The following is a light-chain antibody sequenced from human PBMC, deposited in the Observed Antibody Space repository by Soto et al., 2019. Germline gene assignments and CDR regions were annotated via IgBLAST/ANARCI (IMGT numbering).Light chain of an antibody. CDR1: RSNIGSNH. Sequence: QSVLTQPLSVSATPGQRVTIACSGGRSNIGSNHVYWYQHLPGTAPKLVIFRNDQRPSGVPDRFSGSKSGTSASLAISGLRSDDEAEYYCATWDDSLRAVYFGGGTKVTVL. CDR2: RND. J-gene: IGLJ2*01. V-gene: IGLV1-47*01. CDR3: ATWDDSLRAVY.